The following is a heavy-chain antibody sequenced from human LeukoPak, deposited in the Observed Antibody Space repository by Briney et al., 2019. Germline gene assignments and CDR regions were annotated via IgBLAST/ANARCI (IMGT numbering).Heavy chain of an antibody. D-gene: IGHD3-22*01. CDR2: INHCGST. V-gene: IGHV4-34*01. CDR3: ARRDYYDSSGPHFDYYFDY. Sequence: PSETLSLTCAVYGVSFSGYYWRWIRQPPGKGLEWIGEINHCGSTNYNPSLKSRVTISVDTSKNQFSLKLSSVTAADTAVYYCARRDYYDSSGPHFDYYFDYWGQGTLVTVSS. CDR1: GVSFSGYY. J-gene: IGHJ4*02.